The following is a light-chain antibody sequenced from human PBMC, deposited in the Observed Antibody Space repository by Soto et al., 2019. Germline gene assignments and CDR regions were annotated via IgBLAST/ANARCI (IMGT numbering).Light chain of an antibody. CDR3: QSYDSSLSGSRVV. Sequence: QSVLTQPPSVSGAPGQRVTISCTGSSSNIGAGYDVHWYQQLPGTAPKLLIYGNSNRPSGVPDRFSGSKSGTSASLAITGLQAEDEADCYCQSYDSSLSGSRVVFGGGTKLTVL. V-gene: IGLV1-40*01. CDR1: SSNIGAGYD. J-gene: IGLJ2*01. CDR2: GNS.